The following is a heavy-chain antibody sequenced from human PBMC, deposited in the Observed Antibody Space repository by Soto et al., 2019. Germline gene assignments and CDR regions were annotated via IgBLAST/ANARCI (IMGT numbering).Heavy chain of an antibody. Sequence: GGSLRLSCAASGFTFSSYAMSWVRQAPGKGLEWVSAISGSGGSTYYADSVKGRFTISRDNSKNTLYLQMNSLRAEDTAVYYCAKGGDSSRLYYYYYMDVWGKGTTVTVSS. CDR3: AKGGDSSRLYYYYYMDV. V-gene: IGHV3-23*01. D-gene: IGHD6-13*01. J-gene: IGHJ6*03. CDR1: GFTFSSYA. CDR2: ISGSGGST.